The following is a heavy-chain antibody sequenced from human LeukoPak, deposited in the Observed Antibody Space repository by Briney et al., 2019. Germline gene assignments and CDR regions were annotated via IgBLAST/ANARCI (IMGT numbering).Heavy chain of an antibody. J-gene: IGHJ4*02. Sequence: SETLSLTCTVSGGSISSGGYYWSWIRQHPGKGLEWIGYIYYSVTTYYNPSLKSRVTISVDTPKNQFSLKLSSVTAADTAVYYCARDPGLRYFDYWGQGTLVTVSS. CDR3: ARDPGLRYFDY. V-gene: IGHV4-31*03. CDR1: GGSISSGGYY. D-gene: IGHD4-17*01. CDR2: IYYSVTT.